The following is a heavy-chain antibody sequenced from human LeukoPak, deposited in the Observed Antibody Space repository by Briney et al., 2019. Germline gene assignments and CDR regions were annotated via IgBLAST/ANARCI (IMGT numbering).Heavy chain of an antibody. Sequence: GGSLRLSCAASGFTFSSYAMSWVRQAPGKGLEWVSAISGSGGSTYYADSVKGRFTISRDNSKNTLYLQMNSLRAEDTAVYYCATDVSSGYYSASASYFDYWGQGTLVTVSS. CDR3: ATDVSSGYYSASASYFDY. J-gene: IGHJ4*02. CDR2: ISGSGGST. D-gene: IGHD3-22*01. CDR1: GFTFSSYA. V-gene: IGHV3-23*01.